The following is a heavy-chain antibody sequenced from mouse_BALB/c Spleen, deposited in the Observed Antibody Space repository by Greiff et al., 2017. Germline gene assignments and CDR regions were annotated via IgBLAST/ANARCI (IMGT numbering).Heavy chain of an antibody. J-gene: IGHJ4*01. CDR3: ARWGITTAGMDY. V-gene: IGHV1S56*01. Sequence: VQLQQSGPELVKPGASVRISCKASGYTFTSYYIHWVKQRPGQGLEWIGWIYPGNVNTKYNEKFKGKATLTADKSSSTAYMQLSSLTSEDSAVYFCARWGITTAGMDYWGQGTSVTVAS. CDR2: IYPGNVNT. CDR1: GYTFTSYY. D-gene: IGHD1-2*01.